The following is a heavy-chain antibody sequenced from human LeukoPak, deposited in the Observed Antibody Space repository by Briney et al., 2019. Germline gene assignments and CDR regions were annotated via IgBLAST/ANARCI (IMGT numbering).Heavy chain of an antibody. J-gene: IGHJ4*02. CDR2: IRNKASGATR. Sequence: PGGSLRLSCAPSAFTFSDAWMTWVRQAPGKGLEWVGRIRNKASGATRDYAAPVKGRFTSSREDKSEDTATYFCATGGYTHRGSFYHWGQGALVIVSS. CDR1: AFTFSDAW. D-gene: IGHD3-3*01. V-gene: IGHV3-15*01. CDR3: H.